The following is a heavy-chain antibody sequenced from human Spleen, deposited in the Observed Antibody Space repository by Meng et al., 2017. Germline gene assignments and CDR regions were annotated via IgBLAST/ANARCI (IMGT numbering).Heavy chain of an antibody. CDR3: QWLSTHPPDQ. J-gene: IGHJ4*01. CDR2: ISSSSSI. V-gene: IGHV3-69-1*01. CDR1: GFTFSDYY. Sequence: GESLKISCAASGFTFSDYYMNWVRQAPGKGLEWVSSISSSSSIYYADSVKGRFTISRDNARNSLYLQMNSLKTEDTGVYYCQWLSTHPPDQWGQGTLVTVSS. D-gene: IGHD3-22*01.